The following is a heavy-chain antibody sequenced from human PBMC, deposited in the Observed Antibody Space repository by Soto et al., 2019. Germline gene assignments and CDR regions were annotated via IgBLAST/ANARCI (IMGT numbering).Heavy chain of an antibody. CDR2: IYFTGNT. V-gene: IGHV4-39*01. J-gene: IGHJ5*02. CDR1: GGSITSSSHF. Sequence: SETLSLTCSASGGSITSSSHFWGLVRQPPGKGREWIGTIYFTGNTYYTPSLKSRLTMSIDTSKNEFSLRLNSVTAADTAVYYCAGQTFTIAAASYGKSNWFDPWGPGTLVTVSS. CDR3: AGQTFTIAAASYGKSNWFDP. D-gene: IGHD6-25*01.